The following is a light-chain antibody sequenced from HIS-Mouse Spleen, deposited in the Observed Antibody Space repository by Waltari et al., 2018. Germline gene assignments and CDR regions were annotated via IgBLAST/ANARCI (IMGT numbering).Light chain of an antibody. V-gene: IGKV2-28*01. CDR2: LGS. J-gene: IGKJ1*01. CDR1: QSLLHSNVYNY. Sequence: DIVMTQSPLSLPVTPGEPASIPCRSSQSLLHSNVYNYLDWYLQKPGQSPQLLIYLGSNRASGVPDRFSGSGSGTDFTLKISRVEAEDVGVYYCMQALQTPWTFGQGTKVEIK. CDR3: MQALQTPWT.